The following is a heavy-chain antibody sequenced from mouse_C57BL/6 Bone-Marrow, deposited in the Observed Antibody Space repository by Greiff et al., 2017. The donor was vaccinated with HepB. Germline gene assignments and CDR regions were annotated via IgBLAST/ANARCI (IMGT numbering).Heavy chain of an antibody. Sequence: QVHVKQPGAEFVKPGASVKLSCKASGYTFTSYWMQWVKQRPGQGLEWIGEIDPSDSYINYNQKFKGKATLTVDTSSSTAYMELHSLTSEDSAVYFCARYYYGYYFDYWGQGTTLTVSS. V-gene: IGHV1-50*01. CDR2: IDPSDSYI. CDR3: ARYYYGYYFDY. CDR1: GYTFTSYW. J-gene: IGHJ2*01. D-gene: IGHD1-1*01.